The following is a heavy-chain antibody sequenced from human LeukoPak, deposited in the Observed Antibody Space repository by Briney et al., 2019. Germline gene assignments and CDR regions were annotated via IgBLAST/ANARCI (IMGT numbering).Heavy chain of an antibody. CDR2: IYTSGST. CDR3: ATYSGSSKGWYFDL. J-gene: IGHJ2*01. V-gene: IGHV4-4*07. CDR1: GGSISSYY. Sequence: SETLSLTCTVSGGSISSYYWSWIRQPAGKGLEWIGRIYTSGSTNYNPSLKSRVTMSVDTSKNRFSLKLSSVTAADTAVYYCATYSGSSKGWYFDLWGRGTLVTVSS. D-gene: IGHD1-26*01.